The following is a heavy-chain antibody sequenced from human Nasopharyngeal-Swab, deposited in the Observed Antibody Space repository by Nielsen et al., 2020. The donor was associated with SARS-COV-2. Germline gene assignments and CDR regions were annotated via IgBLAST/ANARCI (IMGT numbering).Heavy chain of an antibody. J-gene: IGHJ5*02. Sequence: ASVKVSCKASGFTFNQYYMHWVRQAPGQGLEWMGVITPSGGATNYARKFQGRVTMTRDPSTSTVYLDLSSLKSEDTAVYFCAREPGGMAAPGKHFDPWGQGTLVTVSS. CDR3: AREPGGMAAPGKHFDP. D-gene: IGHD6-13*01. CDR1: GFTFNQYY. V-gene: IGHV1-46*02. CDR2: ITPSGGAT.